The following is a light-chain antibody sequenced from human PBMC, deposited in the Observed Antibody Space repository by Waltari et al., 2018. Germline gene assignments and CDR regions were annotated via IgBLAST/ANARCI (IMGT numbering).Light chain of an antibody. CDR2: DVT. CDR1: SSDVGAYKY. J-gene: IGLJ1*01. Sequence: QSALTQPASVSGSPGQSITLSCTGTSSDVGAYKYVSWYQQHPGKAPKLLIYDVTIRPSGASNRFSGSKSGNTASLTISGLQAEDEADYYCTSYAITRSYVFGTGTKVTVL. CDR3: TSYAITRSYV. V-gene: IGLV2-14*03.